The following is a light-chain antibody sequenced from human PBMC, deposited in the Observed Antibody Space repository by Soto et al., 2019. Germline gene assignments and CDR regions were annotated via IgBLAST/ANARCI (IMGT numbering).Light chain of an antibody. J-gene: IGKJ4*01. CDR3: PQLSGYTLT. CDR2: DAS. CDR1: QSVCSSY. Sequence: TKSAGALSLSPGERSTLSCRATQSVCSSYLAWYQQKPGQAPRLLIYDASSRETGIPERCRSGGAGAECTRTIIRLQAEDVVVDYCPQLSGYTLTFGEGTKVDIK. V-gene: IGKV3-20*01.